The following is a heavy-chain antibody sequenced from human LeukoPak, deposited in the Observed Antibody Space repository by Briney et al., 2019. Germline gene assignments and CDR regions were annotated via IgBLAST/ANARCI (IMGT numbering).Heavy chain of an antibody. Sequence: ASVKVSCKASGYTSIGYYMHWVRQAPGQGLEWMGWINPNSGGTNYAQKFQGRVTMTRNTSISTAYMELSRLRSDDTAVYYCARATDSSSWYRMFDYWGQGTLVTVSS. CDR3: ARATDSSSWYRMFDY. V-gene: IGHV1-2*02. CDR1: GYTSIGYY. D-gene: IGHD6-13*01. CDR2: INPNSGGT. J-gene: IGHJ4*02.